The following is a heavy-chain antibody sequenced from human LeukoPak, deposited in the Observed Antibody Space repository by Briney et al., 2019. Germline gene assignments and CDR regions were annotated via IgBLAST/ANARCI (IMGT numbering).Heavy chain of an antibody. Sequence: GGSLRLSCEASGFTFDAYAMHWVRQAPGKGLEWVSLINKDGSATYYADSVKGRFTISRDNSKDSLYLQMNSLRSEDTALYYCATWAFYHSLDVWGQGTTVTVSS. D-gene: IGHD1-26*01. CDR2: INKDGSAT. CDR1: GFTFDAYA. J-gene: IGHJ6*02. CDR3: ATWAFYHSLDV. V-gene: IGHV3-43*02.